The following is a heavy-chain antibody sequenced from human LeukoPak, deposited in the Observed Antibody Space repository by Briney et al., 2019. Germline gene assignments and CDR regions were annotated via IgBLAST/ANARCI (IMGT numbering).Heavy chain of an antibody. J-gene: IGHJ4*02. CDR2: IYYSGST. CDR3: ARARRLMSLVVVAARGKYYFDY. V-gene: IGHV4-59*12. Sequence: SETLSLTCTVSGGSISNYYWSWIRQPPGKGLEWIGSIYYSGSTYYNPSLKSRVTISVDTSKNQFSLKLSSVTAADTAVYYCARARRLMSLVVVAARGKYYFDYWGQGTLVTVSS. CDR1: GGSISNYY. D-gene: IGHD2-15*01.